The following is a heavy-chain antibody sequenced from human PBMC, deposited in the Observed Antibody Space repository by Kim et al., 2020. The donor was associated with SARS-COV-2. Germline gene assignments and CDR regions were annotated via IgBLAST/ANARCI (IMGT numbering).Heavy chain of an antibody. J-gene: IGHJ6*02. V-gene: IGHV3-33*01. CDR1: GFTFSSYG. Sequence: GGSLRLSCAASGFTFSSYGMHWVRQAPGKGLEWVAVIWYDGSNKYYADSVKGRFTISRDNSKNTLYLQMNSLRAEDTAVYYCARAGITIFGVVIEYYYYGMDVWGQGTTVTVSS. D-gene: IGHD3-3*01. CDR2: IWYDGSNK. CDR3: ARAGITIFGVVIEYYYYGMDV.